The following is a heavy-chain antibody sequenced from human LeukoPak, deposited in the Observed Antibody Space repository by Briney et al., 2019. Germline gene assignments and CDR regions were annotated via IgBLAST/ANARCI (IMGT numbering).Heavy chain of an antibody. V-gene: IGHV3-30-3*01. CDR3: AKAGRSEYFQH. J-gene: IGHJ1*01. Sequence: GRSLRLSCAASGFTFSSYAMHWVRQAPGKGLEWVAVISYDGSNKYYADSVKGRFTISRDNAKNSLYLQMNSLTVEDTALYYCAKAGRSEYFQHWGQGTLVTVSS. CDR1: GFTFSSYA. CDR2: ISYDGSNK.